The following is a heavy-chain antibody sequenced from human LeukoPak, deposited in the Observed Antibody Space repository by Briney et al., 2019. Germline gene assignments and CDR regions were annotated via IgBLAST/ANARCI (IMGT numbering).Heavy chain of an antibody. CDR2: ISWNADK. J-gene: IGHJ5*02. CDR3: AHRRGYCSRTNCYEDWFDP. D-gene: IGHD2-2*01. V-gene: IGHV2-5*01. Sequence: GSGSTLLQPTPTLTLTCTFSGFSPSTSGGGVGWIRQPPGKALDWLPLISWNADKSYSTSLKSRLTISKDASKKQVVLTMTKMDPVDTGTYYWAHRRGYCSRTNCYEDWFDPWGQGTLVTVSS. CDR1: GFSPSTSGGG.